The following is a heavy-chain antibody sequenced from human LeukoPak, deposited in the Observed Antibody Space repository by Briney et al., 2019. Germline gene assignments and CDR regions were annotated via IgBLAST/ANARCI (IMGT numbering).Heavy chain of an antibody. J-gene: IGHJ4*02. D-gene: IGHD3-22*01. CDR2: IYHSGST. Sequence: SETLSLTCAVSGGSISSSNWWSGVRPPPGKGLEGIGEIYHSGSTNYNPSLKSRVTISVDKSKNQFSLKLSSVTAADTAVYYCARESGYYYDTRYFDYWGQGTLVTVSS. CDR1: GGSISSSNW. V-gene: IGHV4-4*02. CDR3: ARESGYYYDTRYFDY.